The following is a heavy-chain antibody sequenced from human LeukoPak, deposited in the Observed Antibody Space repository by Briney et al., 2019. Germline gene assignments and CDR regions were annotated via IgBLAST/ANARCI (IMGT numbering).Heavy chain of an antibody. CDR3: ARSPPRGYYYGSGSYYGWFDP. CDR1: GYSFTNYW. Sequence: GESLKISCEGSGYSFTNYWIGWVRQMPGKGLEWMGIIYPGDSDTRYSPSFQGQVTISADKSISTAYLQWSSLKASDTAMYYCARSPPRGYYYGSGSYYGWFDPWGQGTLVTVSS. J-gene: IGHJ5*02. CDR2: IYPGDSDT. V-gene: IGHV5-51*01. D-gene: IGHD3-10*01.